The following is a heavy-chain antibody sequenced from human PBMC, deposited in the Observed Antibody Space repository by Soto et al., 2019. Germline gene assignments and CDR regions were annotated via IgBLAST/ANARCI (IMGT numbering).Heavy chain of an antibody. Sequence: LKLSCAASGFTFDDYAMHWVRQAPGKGLEWVSGISWNSGSIGYADSVKGRFTISRDNAKNSLYLQMNSLRAEDTALYYCAKDNCSGGSCYPGGWFDPWGQGTLVTVSS. D-gene: IGHD2-15*01. CDR3: AKDNCSGGSCYPGGWFDP. V-gene: IGHV3-9*01. CDR2: ISWNSGSI. CDR1: GFTFDDYA. J-gene: IGHJ5*02.